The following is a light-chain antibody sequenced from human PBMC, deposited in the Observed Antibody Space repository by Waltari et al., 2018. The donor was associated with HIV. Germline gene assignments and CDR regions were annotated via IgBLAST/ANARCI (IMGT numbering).Light chain of an antibody. Sequence: SVLTQPPSASGTPGQRVTISCSGSTANIGSNYVFWYQHLPGTAPKLLIHRNNQRPSGVPDRFSGSTSGTSASLAISGLRSEDEADYYCVAWDGSRGGVVFGGGTKVAVL. J-gene: IGLJ2*01. V-gene: IGLV1-47*01. CDR2: RNN. CDR1: TANIGSNY. CDR3: VAWDGSRGGVV.